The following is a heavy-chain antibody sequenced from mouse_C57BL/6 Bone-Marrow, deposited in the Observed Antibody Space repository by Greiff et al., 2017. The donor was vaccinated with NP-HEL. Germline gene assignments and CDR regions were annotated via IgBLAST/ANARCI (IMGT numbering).Heavy chain of an antibody. CDR2: IDPSDSYT. CDR1: GYTFTSYW. V-gene: IGHV1-69*01. D-gene: IGHD2-4*01. CDR3: ARLYDYDGWYFDV. J-gene: IGHJ1*03. Sequence: QVQLQQPGAELVMPGASVKLSCKASGYTFTSYWMHWVKQRPGQGLEWIGEIDPSDSYTNYNQKFKGKSTLTVDKSSSTAYMQLSSLTSEDSAVYYCARLYDYDGWYFDVWGTGTTVTVSS.